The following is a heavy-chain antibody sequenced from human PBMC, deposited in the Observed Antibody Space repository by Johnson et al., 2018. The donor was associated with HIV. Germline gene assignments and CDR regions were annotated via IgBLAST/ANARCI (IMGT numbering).Heavy chain of an antibody. CDR1: GFTFSDYA. CDR2: ISYDGSNK. J-gene: IGHJ3*02. D-gene: IGHD7-27*01. CDR3: GMSGVEDAAFDI. V-gene: IGHV3-30*04. Sequence: QEKLVESGGGLVQPGGSLRLSCAASGFTFSDYAMHWVRQAPGKGLEWVAVISYDGSNKYYADSVKGRFTISRDNSKNTLYLQMNSLRAEDTAVFYCGMSGVEDAAFDIWGQGTMVTVSS.